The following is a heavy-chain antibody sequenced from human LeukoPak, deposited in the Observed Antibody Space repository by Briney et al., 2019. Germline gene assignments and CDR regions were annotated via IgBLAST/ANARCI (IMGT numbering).Heavy chain of an antibody. V-gene: IGHV4-31*03. CDR3: VRTIEVVSLGWYSFDY. D-gene: IGHD2-2*01. CDR2: INYSGTT. Sequence: SETLSLTCTVSGGSISSGGYYWSWIRQPPGKGLDWIGYINYSGTTYYNPSLESRVTISVDTSKNQFSLKLTSVTAADTAVYYCVRTIEVVSLGWYSFDYWGQGTLVTVSS. CDR1: GGSISSGGYY. J-gene: IGHJ4*02.